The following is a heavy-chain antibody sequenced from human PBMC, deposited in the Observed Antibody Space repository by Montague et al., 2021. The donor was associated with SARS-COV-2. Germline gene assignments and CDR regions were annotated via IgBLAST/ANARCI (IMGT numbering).Heavy chain of an antibody. CDR3: ARDYKGYCSGGSCSYYYYGMDV. D-gene: IGHD2-15*01. CDR2: IYTSGST. CDR1: CGSISSGSYY. Sequence: TFTVSCGSISSGSYYWSWIRQPAGKGLEWIGRIYTSGSTNYNPSLKSRVTISVDTSKNQFSLKLSSVTAADTAVYYCARDYKGYCSGGSCSYYYYGMDVWGQGTTVTVSS. V-gene: IGHV4-61*02. J-gene: IGHJ6*02.